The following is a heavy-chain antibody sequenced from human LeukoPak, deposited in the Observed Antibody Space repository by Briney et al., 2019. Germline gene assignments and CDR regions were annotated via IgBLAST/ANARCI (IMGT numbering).Heavy chain of an antibody. D-gene: IGHD3-3*01. V-gene: IGHV4-39*02. CDR2: INYSGST. CDR3: ARGRGYDFWSGYPYYFDY. Sequence: PSETLSLTCAVSGGSISSGGYSWSRIRQPPGKGLEWIGEINYSGSTNYNPSLKSRVTISVDTSKNHFSLKLSSVTAADTAVYDCARGRGYDFWSGYPYYFDYWGQGTLVTVSS. CDR1: GGSISSGGYS. J-gene: IGHJ4*02.